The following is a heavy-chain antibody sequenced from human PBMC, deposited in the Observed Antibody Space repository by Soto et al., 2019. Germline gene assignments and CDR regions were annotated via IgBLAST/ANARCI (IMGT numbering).Heavy chain of an antibody. CDR2: VRGSGDKT. CDR1: GFTFSNHA. J-gene: IGHJ6*02. CDR3: VRCRGHGSPFDDDMDV. Sequence: EVQLLESGGGLVQPGGSLRLFCAASGFTFSNHAMAWVRQAPGKGLELVSVVRGSGDKTYHARSVQGRFTISRDNSKNMRFLQMNSLRVDDSAVFFCVRCRGHGSPFDDDMDVWGRGPKVIVSS. D-gene: IGHD2-15*01. V-gene: IGHV3-23*01.